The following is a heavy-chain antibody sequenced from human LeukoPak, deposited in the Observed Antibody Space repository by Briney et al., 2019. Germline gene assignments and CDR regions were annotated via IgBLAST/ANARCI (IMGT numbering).Heavy chain of an antibody. CDR3: ATGQGDSRYYFDS. CDR1: GLSFSTYW. CDR2: IKTDGRST. Sequence: GGSLRLSCAASGLSFSTYWMHWVRQAPGKGLVWVSRIKTDGRSTTYADSVKGRFTISRDNAKNTLFLQMNSLRVEDTAVYYCATGQGDSRYYFDSWGQGTLVTVSS. V-gene: IGHV3-74*01. D-gene: IGHD3-16*01. J-gene: IGHJ4*02.